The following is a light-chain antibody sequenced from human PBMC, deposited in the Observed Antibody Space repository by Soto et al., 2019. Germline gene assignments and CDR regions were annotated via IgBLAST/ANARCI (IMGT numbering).Light chain of an antibody. CDR3: CSYAGSYTSA. Sequence: QSALTQPRSVSGAPGQSVTISCTGTSSDVGGYNYVSWYQQHPGKAPKLIIYDVTDRPSGVPDRFSGSKSGNTASLTISGLQAEDEADYYCCSYAGSYTSAFGGGTQLTVL. CDR1: SSDVGGYNY. J-gene: IGLJ7*01. CDR2: DVT. V-gene: IGLV2-11*01.